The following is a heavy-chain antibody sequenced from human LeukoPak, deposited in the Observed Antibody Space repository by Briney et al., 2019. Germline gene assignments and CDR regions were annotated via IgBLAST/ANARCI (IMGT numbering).Heavy chain of an antibody. V-gene: IGHV3-20*04. CDR3: VRGEYNDYFEY. Sequence: GGSLRLSCAASGFTFDDYGMSWVRQGPGKGQEWVSGINWNGGSTAYADSVKGRFTISRDNARNSLYVQMNSLRAEDTALYYCVRGEYNDYFEYWGQGTLVTVSS. CDR1: GFTFDDYG. CDR2: INWNGGST. D-gene: IGHD1-1*01. J-gene: IGHJ4*02.